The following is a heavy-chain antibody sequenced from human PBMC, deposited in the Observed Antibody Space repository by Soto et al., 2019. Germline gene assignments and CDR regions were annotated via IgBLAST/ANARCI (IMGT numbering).Heavy chain of an antibody. V-gene: IGHV4-31*03. CDR2: IYYSGST. D-gene: IGHD3-22*01. CDR1: GGSISSGGYY. CDR3: ASRIDYDSSGSYFDY. Sequence: SETLSLTCTFSGGSISSGGYYWSWIRQHPGKGLEWIGYIYYSGSTYYNPSLKSRVTISVDTSKNQFSLKLSSVTAADTAVYYCASRIDYDSSGSYFDYWGQGTLVTVPQ. J-gene: IGHJ4*02.